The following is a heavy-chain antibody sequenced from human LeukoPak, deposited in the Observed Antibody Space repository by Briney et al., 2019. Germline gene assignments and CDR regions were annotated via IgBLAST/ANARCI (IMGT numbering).Heavy chain of an antibody. D-gene: IGHD3-16*01. V-gene: IGHV4-38-2*01. CDR3: ARRLGRPNTDSDY. Sequence: SETLSLTCAVSGYSISSGYYLGLIRQPPGKGPEWIGRVYHSGSTYYNPALKSRVTISVDTSKNQFSLRLSSVTAADTAVYYCARRLGRPNTDSDYWGQGTLVTVSS. J-gene: IGHJ4*02. CDR2: VYHSGST. CDR1: GYSISSGYY.